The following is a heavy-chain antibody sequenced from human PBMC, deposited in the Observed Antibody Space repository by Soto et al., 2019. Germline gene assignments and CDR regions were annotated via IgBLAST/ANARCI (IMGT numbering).Heavy chain of an antibody. D-gene: IGHD3-16*01. CDR3: AKGRGGGGETPPYDGFDI. Sequence: GWSMRLSSASSGFTFSDYVIPWVRKATGKGLEWVTVISYDGSNKLYADSVKGRITISRDNSKTTLDLQMNSLSVEDTAGYYGAKGRGGGGETPPYDGFDIWGQGTMVTVSS. V-gene: IGHV3-30*18. J-gene: IGHJ3*02. CDR2: ISYDGSNK. CDR1: GFTFSDYV.